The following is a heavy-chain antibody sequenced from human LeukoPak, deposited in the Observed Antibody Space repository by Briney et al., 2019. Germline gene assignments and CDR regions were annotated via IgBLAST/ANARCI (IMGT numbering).Heavy chain of an antibody. V-gene: IGHV4-38-2*01. Sequence: PSETLSLTCAVSGYSISSGYYWGWIRQPPGKGLEWIGSIYHSGSTYYNPSLKSRVTISVDTSKNQFSLKLSSVTAADTAVYYCARLHIVAVPAAIDYWGQGTLVTVSS. CDR1: GYSISSGYY. CDR2: IYHSGST. J-gene: IGHJ4*02. D-gene: IGHD2-2*01. CDR3: ARLHIVAVPAAIDY.